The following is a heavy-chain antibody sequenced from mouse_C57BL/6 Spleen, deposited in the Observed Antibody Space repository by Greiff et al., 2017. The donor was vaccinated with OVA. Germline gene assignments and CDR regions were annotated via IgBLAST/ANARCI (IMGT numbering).Heavy chain of an antibody. J-gene: IGHJ3*01. CDR2: INPNNGGT. V-gene: IGHV1-26*01. CDR1: GYTFTDYY. D-gene: IGHD2-2*01. Sequence: VQLQQSGPELVKPGASVKISCKASGYTFTDYYMNWVKQSHGKSLEWIGDINPNNGGTSYNQKFKGKATLTVDKSSSTAYMELRSLTSEDSAVYYCASGGYGYDEEFAYWGQGTLVTVSA. CDR3: ASGGYGYDEEFAY.